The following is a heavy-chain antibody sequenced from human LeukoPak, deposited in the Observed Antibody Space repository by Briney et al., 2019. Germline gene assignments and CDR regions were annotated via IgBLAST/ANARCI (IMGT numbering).Heavy chain of an antibody. Sequence: GGSLRLSCAASGFTFGNSWVHWVRQAPGKGLVWVSRISSDGSSTNYADSVKGRFTISRDNANNTLYLQMDSLRAEDTAVYYCARADLVGGRSGGSHFDCWGQGTLVTVSS. CDR3: ARADLVGGRSGGSHFDC. CDR2: ISSDGSST. CDR1: GFTFGNSW. J-gene: IGHJ4*02. V-gene: IGHV3-74*01. D-gene: IGHD1-26*01.